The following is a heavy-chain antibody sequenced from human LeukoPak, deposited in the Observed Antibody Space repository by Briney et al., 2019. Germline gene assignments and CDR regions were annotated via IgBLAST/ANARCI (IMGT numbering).Heavy chain of an antibody. V-gene: IGHV3-23*01. Sequence: PGGSLRLSCAASGFTFSSYGMSWVRQAPGKGLEWVSAISGSGGSTYYADSVKGRFTISRDNSKNTLYLQMNSLRAEDTAVYYCAKDATHRYYLNWFDPWGQGTLVTVSS. CDR1: GFTFSSYG. CDR3: AKDATHRYYLNWFDP. J-gene: IGHJ5*02. CDR2: ISGSGGST. D-gene: IGHD3-9*01.